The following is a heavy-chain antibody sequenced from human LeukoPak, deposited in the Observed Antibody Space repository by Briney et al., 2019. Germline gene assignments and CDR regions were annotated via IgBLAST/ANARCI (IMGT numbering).Heavy chain of an antibody. Sequence: PSETLSLTCTVSGGSISSISYYWGWIRQTPGKGLEWIGEIYHSGGTNYNPSLKSRVTISVEKTKNQFSLELISVTAADTAVYYYNMDVWGIGATVTVSS. V-gene: IGHV4-39*07. CDR3: NMDV. J-gene: IGHJ6*03. CDR1: GGSISSISYY. CDR2: IYHSGGT.